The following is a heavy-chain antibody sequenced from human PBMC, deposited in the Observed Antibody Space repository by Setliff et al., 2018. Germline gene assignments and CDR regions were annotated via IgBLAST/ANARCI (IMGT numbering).Heavy chain of an antibody. CDR1: GYTIDSGYF. CDR2: IFISGGIT. J-gene: IGHJ4*02. D-gene: IGHD2-15*01. Sequence: SETLSLTCTVSGYTIDSGYFWGWIRQPPGKGLEWIGNIFISGGITHYSPSLRSRVTIVVDTSKNQFSLKLTSVTAADTAAYYCARLGSAGFLGDYWGQGTLVTVSS. V-gene: IGHV4-38-2*02. CDR3: ARLGSAGFLGDY.